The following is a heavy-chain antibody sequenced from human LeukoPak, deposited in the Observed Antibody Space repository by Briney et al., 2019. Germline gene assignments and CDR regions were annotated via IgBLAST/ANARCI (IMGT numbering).Heavy chain of an antibody. CDR1: GYNFISYY. J-gene: IGHJ6*02. CDR2: INPSGGST. Sequence: ASVKVSCKASGYNFISYYMHWVRQAPGQGLEWMGIINPSGGSTSYAQKFQDRVTMTRDTSTSIVYMELSSLKSEDTAVYYCAREDVVLVDAVRYYYYGMDVWGQGTTVTVSS. D-gene: IGHD2-8*01. V-gene: IGHV1-46*01. CDR3: AREDVVLVDAVRYYYYGMDV.